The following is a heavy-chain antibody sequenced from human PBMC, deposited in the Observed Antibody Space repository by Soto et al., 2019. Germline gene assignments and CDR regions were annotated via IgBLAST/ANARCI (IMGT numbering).Heavy chain of an antibody. Sequence: GASVKVSCKSSGYTFSNYYIHWVRQAPGQGLEWMGIINPTGVNTTYAQKFRGRVTMTRDTSTSTVYIDMSSLRSEDTAVYYCVRSYDDSNGFSLYQFDYWGQGTRVTGSS. CDR2: INPTGVNT. V-gene: IGHV1-46*01. CDR1: GYTFSNYY. CDR3: VRSYDDSNGFSLYQFDY. D-gene: IGHD3-22*01. J-gene: IGHJ4*02.